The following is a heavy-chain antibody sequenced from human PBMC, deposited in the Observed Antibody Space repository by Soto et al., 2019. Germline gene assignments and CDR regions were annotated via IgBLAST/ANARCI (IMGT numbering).Heavy chain of an antibody. J-gene: IGHJ4*02. CDR2: ISYDGSNK. Sequence: QVQLVESGGGVVQPGRSLRLSCAASGFTFSSYAMHWVRQAPGKGLEWVAVISYDGSNKYYADSVKGRFTISRDNSKNTLYLQMNSLRAEDTAVYYCARDYPATRYFDWLLGTFDYCGQGTLVTVSS. D-gene: IGHD3-9*01. CDR3: ARDYPATRYFDWLLGTFDY. V-gene: IGHV3-30-3*01. CDR1: GFTFSSYA.